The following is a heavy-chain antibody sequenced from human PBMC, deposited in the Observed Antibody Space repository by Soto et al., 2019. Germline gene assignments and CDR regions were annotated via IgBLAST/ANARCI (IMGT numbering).Heavy chain of an antibody. Sequence: QVQLVQSGAEVKKPGPSVKVSCKASGGTFSSYAISWVRQAPGQGLEWMGGIIPIFGTANYAQKFQGRVTITADESTSTAYMELSSLRSEDTAVYYCARDRYYDSSGYYYEPSFFDYWGQGTLVTVSS. CDR2: IIPIFGTA. V-gene: IGHV1-69*01. CDR3: ARDRYYDSSGYYYEPSFFDY. CDR1: GGTFSSYA. D-gene: IGHD3-22*01. J-gene: IGHJ4*02.